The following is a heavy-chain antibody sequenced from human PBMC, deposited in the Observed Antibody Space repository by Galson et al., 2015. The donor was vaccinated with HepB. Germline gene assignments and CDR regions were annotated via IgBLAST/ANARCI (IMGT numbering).Heavy chain of an antibody. D-gene: IGHD2-15*01. V-gene: IGHV5-10-1*03. J-gene: IGHJ4*02. CDR2: MDPSDSYA. CDR1: EYTLTSYW. CDR3: ARRYCSGGICYPDY. Sequence: SGAEVKKPGESLRISCTGSEYTLTSYWITWGRQMLGKGLEWMGRMDPSDSYAKYSPSFQGHVTISADTSINTAYLQWSSLKASDTAMYFCARRYCSGGICYPDYWGQGTPATVS.